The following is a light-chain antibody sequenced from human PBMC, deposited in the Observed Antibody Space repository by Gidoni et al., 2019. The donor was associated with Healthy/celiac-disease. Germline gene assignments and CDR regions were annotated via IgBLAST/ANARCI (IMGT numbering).Light chain of an antibody. CDR2: GAS. V-gene: IGKV3-15*01. CDR1: HRVSSN. J-gene: IGKJ5*01. Sequence: DIVMPQSPATLSVSPGERATLSCRASHRVSSNLDWYQQNHGQATRLLSYGASTRATGLPARFSGSGSGTEFTLTISSLQSEDFAVYYCQQYNNWITYGQGTRLEIK. CDR3: QQYNNWIT.